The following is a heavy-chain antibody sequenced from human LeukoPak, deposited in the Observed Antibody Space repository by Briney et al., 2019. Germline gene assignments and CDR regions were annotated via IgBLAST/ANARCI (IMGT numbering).Heavy chain of an antibody. CDR1: GFTFSSYS. CDR3: ARDSSSWFSYFDY. J-gene: IGHJ4*02. Sequence: GGSLRLSCAASGFTFSSYSMNWVRQAPGKGLEWVSSISSSSSYIYYADSVKGRFTISRDNAKNSLYLQMNSLRAEDTAVYYCARDSSSWFSYFDYWGQGTLVTVSS. CDR2: ISSSSSYI. V-gene: IGHV3-21*01. D-gene: IGHD6-13*01.